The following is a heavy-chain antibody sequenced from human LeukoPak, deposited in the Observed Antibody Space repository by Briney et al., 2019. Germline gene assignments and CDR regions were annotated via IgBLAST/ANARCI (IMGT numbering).Heavy chain of an antibody. CDR2: IKSDGSIT. Sequence: GGSLRLSCAASGFTFSNYWMHWVRRAPGKGLVWVSRIKSDGSITNYADSVKGRFTISRDNAKNTLYLQMNSLRAEDTAVYYCARRRAVGGFDPWGQGTLVTVSS. D-gene: IGHD1-26*01. V-gene: IGHV3-74*01. CDR1: GFTFSNYW. CDR3: ARRRAVGGFDP. J-gene: IGHJ5*02.